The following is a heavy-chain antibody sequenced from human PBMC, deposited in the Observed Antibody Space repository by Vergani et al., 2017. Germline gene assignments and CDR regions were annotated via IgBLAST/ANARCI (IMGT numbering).Heavy chain of an antibody. Sequence: EVQLLESGGGLVQPGGSLRLSCAASGFTFSSYAMSWVRQAPGKGLEWGSAISGSGGSTYYADSVKGRFTISRDNSKNTLYLQMNSLRAEDTAVYYCVKARYYYDSSGYYWGQGTLVTVSS. V-gene: IGHV3-23*01. D-gene: IGHD3-22*01. CDR3: VKARYYYDSSGYY. J-gene: IGHJ4*02. CDR2: ISGSGGST. CDR1: GFTFSSYA.